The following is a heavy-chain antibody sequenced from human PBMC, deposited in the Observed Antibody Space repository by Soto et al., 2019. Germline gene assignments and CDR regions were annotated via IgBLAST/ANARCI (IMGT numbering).Heavy chain of an antibody. CDR2: ISWNSGSI. CDR1: GFTFDDYA. Sequence: GGSLRLSCSASGFTFDDYAMHWVRQAPGKGLEWVSGISWNSGSIGYADSVKGRFTISRDNAKNSLYLQMNSLRAEDTALYYCAKDLGTMVRGVIGMDVWGKGTTVTVSS. J-gene: IGHJ6*03. V-gene: IGHV3-9*01. D-gene: IGHD3-10*01. CDR3: AKDLGTMVRGVIGMDV.